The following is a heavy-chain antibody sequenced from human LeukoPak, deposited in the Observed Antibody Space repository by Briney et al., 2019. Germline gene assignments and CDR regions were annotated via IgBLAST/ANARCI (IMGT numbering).Heavy chain of an antibody. Sequence: SETLSLTCAVYGGSFSGYYWSWIRQPPGKGLEWIGEINHSGSTNYNPSLKSRVTISVDTSKNQFSLKLSSVTAADTAVYYCARQKGITGTWTWGQGTLVTVSS. V-gene: IGHV4-34*01. J-gene: IGHJ5*02. CDR2: INHSGST. CDR3: ARQKGITGTWT. D-gene: IGHD1-7*01. CDR1: GGSFSGYY.